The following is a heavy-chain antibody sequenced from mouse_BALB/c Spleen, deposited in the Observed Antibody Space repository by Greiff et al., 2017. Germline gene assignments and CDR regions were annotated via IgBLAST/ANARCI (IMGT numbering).Heavy chain of an antibody. V-gene: IGHV5-6*01. CDR2: ISSGGSYT. D-gene: IGHD2-2*01. J-gene: IGHJ4*01. Sequence: VQLQQSGGDLVKPGGSLKLSCAASGFTFSSYGMSWVRQTPDKRLEWVATISSGGSYTYYPDSVKGRFTISRDNAKNTLYLQMSSLKSEDTAMYYCARGYGYDDYYAMDYWGQGTSVTVSS. CDR1: GFTFSSYG. CDR3: ARGYGYDDYYAMDY.